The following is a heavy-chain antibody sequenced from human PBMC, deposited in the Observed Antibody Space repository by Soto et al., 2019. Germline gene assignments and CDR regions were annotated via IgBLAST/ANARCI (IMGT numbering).Heavy chain of an antibody. J-gene: IGHJ6*01. CDR1: VFTFSGYG. Sequence: VGSLRLSCAASVFTFSGYGMHCVRHSPGTWLEWVAVISYDGSKYYADSVKGRFTISRDNSKNTLYLQINSLRPEDTAVYYCAKHFTPWFGDYFYYYSGIEVWGPGTTI. CDR2: ISYDGSK. V-gene: IGHV3-30*18. D-gene: IGHD4-17*01. CDR3: AKHFTPWFGDYFYYYSGIEV.